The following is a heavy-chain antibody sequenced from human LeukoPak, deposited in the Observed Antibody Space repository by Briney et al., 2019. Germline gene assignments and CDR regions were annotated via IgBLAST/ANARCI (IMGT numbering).Heavy chain of an antibody. V-gene: IGHV1-69*01. CDR1: GGTFISYA. CDR3: ARASIAGYYYYYYYMDV. J-gene: IGHJ6*03. Sequence: SVKVSCKASGGTFISYAISWVRQAPGQGLEWMGGIIPIFGTANYAQKFQGTVTITADESTSTAYMELSSLRSEDTAVYYCARASIAGYYYYYYYMDVWGKGTTVTVSS. CDR2: IIPIFGTA. D-gene: IGHD6-6*01.